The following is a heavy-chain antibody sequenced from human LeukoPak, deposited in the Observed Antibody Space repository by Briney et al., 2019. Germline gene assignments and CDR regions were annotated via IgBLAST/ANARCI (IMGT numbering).Heavy chain of an antibody. CDR3: ARVGGGGYSYFDF. V-gene: IGHV4-59*01. D-gene: IGHD1-26*01. Sequence: SETLSLTCTVSGGSISSYYWSWIRQPPGKGLEWIGYIDYSGTTTYSPSLKSRVTISVDTSKNQFSLRLSSVTAADTAVYYCARVGGGGYSYFDFWGLGTLVTVSS. CDR1: GGSISSYY. CDR2: IDYSGTT. J-gene: IGHJ4*02.